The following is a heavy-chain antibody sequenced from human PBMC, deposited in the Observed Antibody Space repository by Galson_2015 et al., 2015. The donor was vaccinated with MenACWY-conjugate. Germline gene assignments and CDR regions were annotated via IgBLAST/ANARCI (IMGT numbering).Heavy chain of an antibody. V-gene: IGHV3-23*01. D-gene: IGHD3-22*01. Sequence: SLRLSCAASGFIFSNYAMSWVRQTPGKGLEWVSAISGGGATTYYADSVKGRFTISRDNFRNTLYLQMNSLRAEDTAVYYCAKGDSSSRSHFDCWGQGTLVTVSS. CDR1: GFIFSNYA. J-gene: IGHJ4*02. CDR3: AKGDSSSRSHFDC. CDR2: ISGGGATT.